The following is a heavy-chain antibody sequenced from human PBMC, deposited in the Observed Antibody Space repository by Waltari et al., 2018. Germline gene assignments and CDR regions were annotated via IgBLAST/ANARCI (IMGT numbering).Heavy chain of an antibody. J-gene: IGHJ4*02. CDR2: IRHTGIT. V-gene: IGHV4-59*08. D-gene: IGHD1-20*01. CDR3: ARWDSPGRYFGD. Sequence: QVQLQESGPGLVKPSETLSLTCSVSAGSIYNYFWTWIRQPPGKGLQWIGYIRHTGITKSNPSLNSRVTMAVDTSKSQISLRLTSVSATDTAVYFCARWDSPGRYFGDWGQGTPVTVSS. CDR1: AGSIYNYF.